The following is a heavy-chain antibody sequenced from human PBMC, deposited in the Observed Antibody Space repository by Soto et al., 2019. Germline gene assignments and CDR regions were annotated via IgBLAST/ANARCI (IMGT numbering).Heavy chain of an antibody. Sequence: QVQLVESGGGVVQSGRSLRLSCAASGFTFAGYGMHWVRQAPGKGLEWVAVISSDGTKEYYVDSVKGRFTISRGNSQNTLFLQMNSLSPEDTAVYYCAKGYGTLEYYFDYWGQGTLVTVSS. J-gene: IGHJ4*02. D-gene: IGHD5-18*01. CDR3: AKGYGTLEYYFDY. V-gene: IGHV3-30*18. CDR2: ISSDGTKE. CDR1: GFTFAGYG.